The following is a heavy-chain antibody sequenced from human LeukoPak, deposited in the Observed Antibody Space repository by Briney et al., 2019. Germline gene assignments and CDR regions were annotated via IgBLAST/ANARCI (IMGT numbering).Heavy chain of an antibody. CDR3: ARNGITIFGVVLDY. J-gene: IGHJ4*02. CDR1: GYTFTSYD. V-gene: IGHV1-8*03. D-gene: IGHD3-3*01. CDR2: MNPNSGNT. Sequence: ASVKVSCKASGYTFTSYDINWVRQATGQGLEWMGWMNPNSGNTGYAQKFQGRVTITRNTSISTAYMELSSLRSEDTAVYYCARNGITIFGVVLDYWGQGTLVTVSS.